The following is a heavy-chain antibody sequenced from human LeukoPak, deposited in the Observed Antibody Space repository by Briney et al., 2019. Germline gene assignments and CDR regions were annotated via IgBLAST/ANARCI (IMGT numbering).Heavy chain of an antibody. CDR2: ISRSSSYI. Sequence: GGSLRLSCAASGFTFSSYSMNWVRQAPGKGLEWVSSISRSSSYIYYGESVKGRFTISRDNAKNSLYLQMNSLRAEDTAVYYCARVRFGESYDAFDIWGQGTMVTVSS. D-gene: IGHD3-10*01. V-gene: IGHV3-21*01. CDR1: GFTFSSYS. J-gene: IGHJ3*02. CDR3: ARVRFGESYDAFDI.